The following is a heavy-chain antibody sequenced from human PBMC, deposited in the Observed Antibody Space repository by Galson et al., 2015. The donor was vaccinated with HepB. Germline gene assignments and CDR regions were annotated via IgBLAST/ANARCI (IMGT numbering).Heavy chain of an antibody. Sequence: QSGAEVKESGKSLKISCKGFGYTFTIYWIGWVRQMPGSGLEWMGIIYPGDSDTRYSPSFQGQVTISADKVTNTTYLQWSSLKASDTAIYYCARTLGAKGGWGYWGQGTLVTVSS. V-gene: IGHV5-51*03. CDR2: IYPGDSDT. D-gene: IGHD5-12*01. J-gene: IGHJ4*02. CDR1: GYTFTIYW. CDR3: ARTLGAKGGWGY.